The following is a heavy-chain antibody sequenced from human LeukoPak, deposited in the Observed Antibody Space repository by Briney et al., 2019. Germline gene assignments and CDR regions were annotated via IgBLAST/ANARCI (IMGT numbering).Heavy chain of an antibody. CDR2: IIPIFGTA. V-gene: IGHV1-69*13. J-gene: IGHJ6*03. CDR3: AREWGGPGGFWSEDYYYYMDV. CDR1: GGTFSSYA. D-gene: IGHD3-3*01. Sequence: ASVEVSCKASGGTFSSYAISWVRQAPGQGLEWMGGIIPIFGTANYAQKFQGRVTITADESTSTAYMGLSSLRSEDTAVYYCAREWGGPGGFWSEDYYYYMDVWGKGTTVTVSS.